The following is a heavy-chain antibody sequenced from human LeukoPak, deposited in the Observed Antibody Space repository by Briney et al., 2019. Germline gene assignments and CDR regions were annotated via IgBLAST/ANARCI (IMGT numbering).Heavy chain of an antibody. CDR1: GYTLTGYY. V-gene: IGHV1-2*02. CDR2: INPNSGGT. D-gene: IGHD1-1*01. CDR3: ARVRWNDLDRWFDP. Sequence: ASVKVSCKASGYTLTGYYTNWVPQAPGQGLKWMGWINPNSGGTNYAQKFQGRVTMTRDTSISTAYMELSRLRSDDTAVYYCARVRWNDLDRWFDPWGQGTLVTVSS. J-gene: IGHJ5*02.